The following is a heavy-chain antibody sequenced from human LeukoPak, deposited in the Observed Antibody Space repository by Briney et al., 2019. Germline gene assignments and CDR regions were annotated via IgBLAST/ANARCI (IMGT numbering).Heavy chain of an antibody. CDR3: ARGGGLDV. CDR1: GFMFSNHW. Sequence: PGGSLRLSCAASGFMFSNHWMNWVRQAPGKGLEWVASINHNGNVNYYVDSVKGRFTISRDNAKNSLYLQMSNLRAEDTAVYFCARGGGLDVWGQGATVTVSS. D-gene: IGHD3-16*01. CDR2: INHNGNVN. J-gene: IGHJ6*02. V-gene: IGHV3-7*03.